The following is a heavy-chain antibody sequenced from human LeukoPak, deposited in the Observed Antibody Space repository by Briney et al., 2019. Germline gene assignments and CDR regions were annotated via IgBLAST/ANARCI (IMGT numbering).Heavy chain of an antibody. Sequence: ASVMFSCKASGYTFTGYYMHWVRHAPGQGLEWMGWINPNSGGTDYAQKFQGRVTMTRDTSISTAYMELSRLRSDDTAVYYYARANDYCSSTSCPEEDYYYGMDVWGQGTTATVSS. CDR1: GYTFTGYY. V-gene: IGHV1-2*02. CDR3: ARANDYCSSTSCPEEDYYYGMDV. D-gene: IGHD2-2*01. CDR2: INPNSGGT. J-gene: IGHJ6*02.